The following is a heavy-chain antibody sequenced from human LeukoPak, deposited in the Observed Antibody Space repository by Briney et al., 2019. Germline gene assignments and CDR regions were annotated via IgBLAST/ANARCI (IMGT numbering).Heavy chain of an antibody. CDR2: INHSGST. D-gene: IGHD4-17*01. CDR3: ARVGVQYGDYGDPPSPRVGYWFDP. Sequence: PSETLSLTCAVYGGSFSGYYWSWIRQPPGKGLEWIGEINHSGSTNYNPSLKSRVTISVDTSKNQFSLKLSSVTAADTAVYYCARVGVQYGDYGDPPSPRVGYWFDPWGQGTLVTVSS. CDR1: GGSFSGYY. V-gene: IGHV4-34*01. J-gene: IGHJ5*02.